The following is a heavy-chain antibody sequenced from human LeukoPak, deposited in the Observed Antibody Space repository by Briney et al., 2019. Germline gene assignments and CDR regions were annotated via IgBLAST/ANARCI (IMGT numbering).Heavy chain of an antibody. J-gene: IGHJ3*02. V-gene: IGHV4-39*07. Sequence: SETLSLTCTVSGGSISSSSYYWGWIRQPPGKGLEWIGSIYYSGSTYYNPSLKSRVTISVDTSKNQFSLKLSSVTAADTAVYYCARVGDLSIAAGIREYAFDIWGQGTMVTVSS. CDR2: IYYSGST. CDR1: GGSISSSSYY. CDR3: ARVGDLSIAAGIREYAFDI. D-gene: IGHD6-13*01.